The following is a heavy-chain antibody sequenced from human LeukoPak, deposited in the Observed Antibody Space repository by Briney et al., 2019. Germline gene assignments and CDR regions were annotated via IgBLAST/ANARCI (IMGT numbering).Heavy chain of an antibody. J-gene: IGHJ4*02. D-gene: IGHD3-22*01. CDR1: GGSLSGYY. CDR3: ARGRVISDSSGYYYFGY. Sequence: SESLSLTCAVYGGSLSGYYWGWIRQPPGKGLEWIGEINHSGSTNYNPSLKSRVTISVDTSKNQFSLKLSSVTAADTAVYYCARGRVISDSSGYYYFGYWGQGTLVTVSS. V-gene: IGHV4-34*01. CDR2: INHSGST.